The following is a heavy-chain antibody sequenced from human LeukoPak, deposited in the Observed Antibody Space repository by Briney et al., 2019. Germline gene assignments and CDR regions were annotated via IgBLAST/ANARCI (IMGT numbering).Heavy chain of an antibody. CDR1: GGSISSSSYY. D-gene: IGHD3-9*01. V-gene: IGHV4-61*02. J-gene: IGHJ4*02. CDR3: ARSLVISFDY. CDR2: IYTSGST. Sequence: SETLSLTYTVSGGSISSSSYYWGWIRQPAGKGLEWIGRIYTSGSTNYNPSLKSRVTISVDTSKNQFSLKLSSVTAADTAVYYCARSLVISFDYWGQGTLVTVSS.